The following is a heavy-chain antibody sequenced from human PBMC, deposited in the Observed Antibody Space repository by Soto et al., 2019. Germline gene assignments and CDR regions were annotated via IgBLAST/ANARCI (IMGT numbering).Heavy chain of an antibody. J-gene: IGHJ4*02. Sequence: PGGSLRLSCEASGFTFTDYHMSWIRQAPGKGLEWVALISETGSHTAYAESVKGRFTISRDYARPSVFLQMNSLRSDDTAVYFCARSLRATSPLTFWGQGTPVTVLL. CDR1: GFTFTDYH. CDR2: ISETGSHT. D-gene: IGHD7-27*01. CDR3: ARSLRATSPLTF. V-gene: IGHV3-11*06.